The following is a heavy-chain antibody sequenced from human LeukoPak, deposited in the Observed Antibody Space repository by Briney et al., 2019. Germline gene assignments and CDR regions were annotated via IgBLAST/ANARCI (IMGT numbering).Heavy chain of an antibody. CDR1: GGAISSYY. D-gene: IGHD6-13*01. Sequence: SETLSLTCTVSGGAISSYYWSWIRQPPGKGLEGVGYIYYSGTTKYNPSLKSRVSISVDTSKNQFSLKLSSVTAADTAVYYCARGVYIAAAQYAYWGQGTLVTVSS. CDR3: ARGVYIAAAQYAY. CDR2: IYYSGTT. J-gene: IGHJ4*02. V-gene: IGHV4-59*01.